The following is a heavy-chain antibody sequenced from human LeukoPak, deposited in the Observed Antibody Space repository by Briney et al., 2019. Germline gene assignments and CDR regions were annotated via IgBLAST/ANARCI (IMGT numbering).Heavy chain of an antibody. J-gene: IGHJ6*02. CDR2: INRDGPT. CDR1: GFTFDDYG. CDR3: GRGGYDMYD. Sequence: GGSLRLSCAASGFTFDDYGMTWVRQAPGKGLEWVSTINRDGPTFHADSVKGRFTISRDNSRNTLYLQMNSLRAEDTAVYYCGRGGYDMYDWGQGTTVSVSS. V-gene: IGHV3-66*01. D-gene: IGHD2-2*01.